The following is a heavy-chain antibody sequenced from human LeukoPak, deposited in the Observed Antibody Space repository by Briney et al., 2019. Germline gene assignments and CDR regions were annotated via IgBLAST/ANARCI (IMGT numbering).Heavy chain of an antibody. CDR3: ASSGSYRFDY. CDR2: ITASGTAM. J-gene: IGHJ4*02. V-gene: IGHV3-48*02. D-gene: IGHD1-26*01. CDR1: GFTFSSYS. Sequence: GGSLRLSCAASGFTFSSYSMNWVRQAPGKGLEWVSRITASGTAMFYADSVKGRFTISRDNAKNSLYLQMNSLRDEDTAVYYCASSGSYRFDYWGQGTLVTVSS.